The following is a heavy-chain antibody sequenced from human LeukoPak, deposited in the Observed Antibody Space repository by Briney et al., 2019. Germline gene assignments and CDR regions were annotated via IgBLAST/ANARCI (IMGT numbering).Heavy chain of an antibody. CDR3: ARQDSSGWYGLDP. CDR1: GGSISSYY. D-gene: IGHD6-19*01. Sequence: TSETLSLTCTVSGGSISSYYWSWIRQPPGKGLEWIGYIYYSGSTNYNPSLKSRVTISVDTSKNQFSLKLSSVTAADTAVYYCARQDSSGWYGLDPWGQGTLVTVSS. J-gene: IGHJ5*02. V-gene: IGHV4-59*08. CDR2: IYYSGST.